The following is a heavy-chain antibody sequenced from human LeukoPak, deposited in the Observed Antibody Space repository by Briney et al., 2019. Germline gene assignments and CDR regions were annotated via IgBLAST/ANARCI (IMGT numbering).Heavy chain of an antibody. Sequence: PGGSLRLSCAASGFTFSSYAMSWVRQAPGKGLEWVSAISGSGGSTYYADSVKGRFTISRDNSKNTLYLQMNSLRAEDTAVYYCAKGGDVVATITRAFDIWGQGTMVTVSS. CDR2: ISGSGGST. CDR1: GFTFSSYA. D-gene: IGHD5-12*01. CDR3: AKGGDVVATITRAFDI. V-gene: IGHV3-23*01. J-gene: IGHJ3*02.